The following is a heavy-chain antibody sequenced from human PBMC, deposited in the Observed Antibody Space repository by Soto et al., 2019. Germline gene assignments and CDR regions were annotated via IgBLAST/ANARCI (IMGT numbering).Heavy chain of an antibody. V-gene: IGHV3-30*18. J-gene: IGHJ4*02. D-gene: IGHD1-26*01. Sequence: PGGSLRLSCAASGFTFSNYGMHWVRQAPGKGLEWVAIISYDGDNEYYADSVKGRFTISRDNSKNTLYLQMNSLRDEDTAVYYCAKDHSGSYYYFDYWGQGTLVTVSS. CDR2: ISYDGDNE. CDR3: AKDHSGSYYYFDY. CDR1: GFTFSNYG.